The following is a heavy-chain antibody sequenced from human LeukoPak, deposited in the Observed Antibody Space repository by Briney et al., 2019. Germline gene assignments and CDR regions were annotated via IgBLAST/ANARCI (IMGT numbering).Heavy chain of an antibody. V-gene: IGHV1-18*01. D-gene: IGHD6-13*01. CDR2: ISAYNGNT. J-gene: IGHJ5*02. Sequence: ASVKVSCKASGYTFNSYGISWVRQAPGQGIEWMGWISAYNGNTNYAQKLQGRVTMTTDTSTSTAYMELRSLRSDDTAVYYCARDRGGSSSWYVWFDPWGQGTLVTVSS. CDR3: ARDRGGSSSWYVWFDP. CDR1: GYTFNSYG.